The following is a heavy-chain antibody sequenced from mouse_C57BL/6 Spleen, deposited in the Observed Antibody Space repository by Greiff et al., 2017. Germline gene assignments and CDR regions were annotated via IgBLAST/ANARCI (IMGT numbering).Heavy chain of an antibody. CDR1: GYTFTSYW. CDR3: ARTGTDYFDY. V-gene: IGHV1-50*01. Sequence: VQLQQPGAELVKPGASVKLSCKASGYTFTSYWMPWVKQRPGQGLEWIGEIDPSDSYTNYNQKFKGKATLTVDTSSSTASRQLSSLTSEDSAVYYCARTGTDYFDYWGQGTTLTVSS. J-gene: IGHJ2*01. D-gene: IGHD4-1*01. CDR2: IDPSDSYT.